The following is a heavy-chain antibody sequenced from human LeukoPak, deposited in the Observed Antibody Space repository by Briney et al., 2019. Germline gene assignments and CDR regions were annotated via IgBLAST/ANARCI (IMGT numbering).Heavy chain of an antibody. CDR3: AKYYDSSGYYYGVGFDY. CDR1: GFTFSIYA. Sequence: GGSLRLPCAASGFTFSIYAMSWVRQAPGKGLEWVSAISGSGGSTYYADSVKGRFTISRDNSKNTLYLQMNSLRAEDTAVYYCAKYYDSSGYYYGVGFDYWGQGTLVTVSS. V-gene: IGHV3-23*01. J-gene: IGHJ4*02. D-gene: IGHD3-22*01. CDR2: ISGSGGST.